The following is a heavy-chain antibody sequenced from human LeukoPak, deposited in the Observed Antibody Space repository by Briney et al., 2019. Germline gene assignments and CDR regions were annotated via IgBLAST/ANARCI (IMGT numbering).Heavy chain of an antibody. CDR2: TRGSGGGT. CDR3: ARAGIGVVGYFDY. J-gene: IGHJ4*02. CDR1: GFTFNSFA. V-gene: IGHV3-23*01. Sequence: PGGSLRLSCAASGFTFNSFAMSWVRQAPGKGLEWVSATRGSGGGTYYADSVKGRFTISSDNSKHTLYLQMNSLRDDDTALYYCARAGIGVVGYFDYWGQGTLVTVSS. D-gene: IGHD6-19*01.